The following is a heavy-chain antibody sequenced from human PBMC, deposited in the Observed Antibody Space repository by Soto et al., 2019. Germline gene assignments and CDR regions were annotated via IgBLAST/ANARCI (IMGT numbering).Heavy chain of an antibody. J-gene: IGHJ5*02. CDR3: ARDRACSSTSCYSSWFDP. V-gene: IGHV1-69*13. CDR2: IIPIFGTA. Sequence: GASVKVSWKASVCTFSSYAISWVRKAPGQGLEWMGGIIPIFGTANYAQKFQGRVTITADESTSTAYMELSSLRSEDTAVYYCARDRACSSTSCYSSWFDPWGQGTLVTVSS. D-gene: IGHD2-2*01. CDR1: VCTFSSYA.